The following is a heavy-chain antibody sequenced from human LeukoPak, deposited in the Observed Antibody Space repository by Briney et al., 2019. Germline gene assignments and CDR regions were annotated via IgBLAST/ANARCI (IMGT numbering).Heavy chain of an antibody. CDR3: ARESVRSGSLKWFDP. V-gene: IGHV3-23*01. Sequence: GGSLRLSCAAPGFTFSSHVMSWVRQTPGKGLEWVSAISGNGKTTYYADSVRGRFIISRDNSKNTLYLQMNSLRDEDTATYYCARESVRSGSLKWFDPWGQGTLVTVSS. CDR2: ISGNGKTT. D-gene: IGHD3-3*01. CDR1: GFTFSSHV. J-gene: IGHJ5*02.